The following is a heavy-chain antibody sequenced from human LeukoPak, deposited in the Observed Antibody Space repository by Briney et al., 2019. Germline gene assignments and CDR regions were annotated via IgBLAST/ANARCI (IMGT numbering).Heavy chain of an antibody. CDR1: GYTFTGYY. Sequence: GASVKVSCKASGYTFTGYYMHWVRQAPGQGLEWMGRINPNSGGTNYAQKFQGRVTMTRHTSISTAYMELSRLRSDDTAVYYCARIIAVAAKEVDYWGQGTLVTVSS. CDR2: INPNSGGT. V-gene: IGHV1-2*06. J-gene: IGHJ4*02. D-gene: IGHD6-19*01. CDR3: ARIIAVAAKEVDY.